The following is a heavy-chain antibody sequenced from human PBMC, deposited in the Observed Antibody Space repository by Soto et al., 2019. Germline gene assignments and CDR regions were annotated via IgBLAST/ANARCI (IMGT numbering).Heavy chain of an antibody. CDR1: GGTFNSYG. Sequence: SVKVSCKTSGGTFNSYGLSWVRQAPGQGPEWMGQIIPIFGTAKYAQKFQGRVTIGADESTSTAYMELSSLRSDDTAMYYCAREKFSNYFDPWGQGTLVTVSS. CDR3: AREKFSNYFDP. CDR2: IIPIFGTA. V-gene: IGHV1-69*13. D-gene: IGHD2-8*01. J-gene: IGHJ5*02.